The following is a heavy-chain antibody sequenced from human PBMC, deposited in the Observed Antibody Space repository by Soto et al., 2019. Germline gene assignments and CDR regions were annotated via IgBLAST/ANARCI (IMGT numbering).Heavy chain of an antibody. CDR2: IYPGDSDT. J-gene: IGHJ4*02. CDR1: GYSFTSHW. V-gene: IGHV5-51*01. Sequence: GESLKISCKGSGYSFTSHWIGWVRQMPGKGLEWMGIIYPGDSDTRYSPSFQGQVTISADKSISTAYLLWSSLRASGTAIYYCARLEYGDRSYFDFWGQGALVTVSS. D-gene: IGHD4-17*01. CDR3: ARLEYGDRSYFDF.